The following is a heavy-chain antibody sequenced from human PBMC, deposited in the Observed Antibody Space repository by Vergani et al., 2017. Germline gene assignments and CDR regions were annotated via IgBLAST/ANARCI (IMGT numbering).Heavy chain of an antibody. J-gene: IGHJ6*03. CDR2: IYYSGST. V-gene: IGHV4-31*03. D-gene: IGHD2-2*01. CDR3: ASQLGYCSSTSCYLSRYYYYYMDV. CDR1: GGSISSGGYY. Sequence: QVQLQESGPGLVKPSQTLSLTCTVSGGSISSGGYYWSWIRPHPGKGLEWIGYIYYSGSTYYNPSLKSRVTISVDTSKNQFSLKLSSVTAADTAVYYCASQLGYCSSTSCYLSRYYYYYMDVWGKGTTVTVSS.